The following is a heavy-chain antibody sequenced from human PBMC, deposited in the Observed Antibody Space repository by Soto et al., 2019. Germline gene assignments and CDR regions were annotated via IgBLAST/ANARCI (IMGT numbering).Heavy chain of an antibody. Sequence: SETLSLTCTVSGGSISSGGYYWSWIRQHPGKGLEWIGYIYYSGSTYYNPSLKSRVTISVDTSKNQFSLKLSSVTAADTAVYYCARLYSSGWAIDYWGQGTLVTVSS. CDR2: IYYSGST. D-gene: IGHD6-19*01. CDR3: ARLYSSGWAIDY. CDR1: GGSISSGGYY. J-gene: IGHJ4*02. V-gene: IGHV4-31*03.